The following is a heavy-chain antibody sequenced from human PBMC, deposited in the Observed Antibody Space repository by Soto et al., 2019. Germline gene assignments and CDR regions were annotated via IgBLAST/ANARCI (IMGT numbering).Heavy chain of an antibody. CDR3: ASGYCSGGSCYPDYYYYMDV. V-gene: IGHV1-18*01. J-gene: IGHJ6*03. CDR2: ISAYNGNT. D-gene: IGHD2-15*01. Sequence: GASVKVSCKASGYTFTSYGISWVRQAPGQGLEWTGWISAYNGNTNYAQKLQGRVTMTTDTSTSTAYMELRSLRSDDTAVYYCASGYCSGGSCYPDYYYYMDVWGKGTTVTVSS. CDR1: GYTFTSYG.